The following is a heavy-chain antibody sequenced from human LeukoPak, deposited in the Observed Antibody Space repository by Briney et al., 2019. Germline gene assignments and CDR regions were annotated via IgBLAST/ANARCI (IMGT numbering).Heavy chain of an antibody. V-gene: IGHV1-2*02. CDR1: GFTFSSYS. Sequence: GGSLRLSCAASGFTFSSYSMHWVRQAPGQGLEWMGWINPNSGGTNYAQKFQGRVTMTRDTSISTAYMELSRLRSDDTAVYYCARGMTTVQNYWGQGTLVTVSS. J-gene: IGHJ4*02. D-gene: IGHD4-11*01. CDR2: INPNSGGT. CDR3: ARGMTTVQNY.